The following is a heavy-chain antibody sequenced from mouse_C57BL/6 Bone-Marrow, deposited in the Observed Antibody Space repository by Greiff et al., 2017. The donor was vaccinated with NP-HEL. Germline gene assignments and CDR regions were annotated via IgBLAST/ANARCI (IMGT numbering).Heavy chain of an antibody. V-gene: IGHV10-1*01. CDR1: GFSFNTYA. Sequence: EVQGVESGGGLVQPKGSLKLSCAASGFSFNTYAMNWVRQAPGTGLEWVARIRSKSNNYATYYADSLKDRFTISRDDSESMLYLQLNNLKTEYTAMYYCVRQGYDGYYLDNWGQGTTLTVSS. CDR3: VRQGYDGYYLDN. CDR2: IRSKSNNYAT. D-gene: IGHD2-3*01. J-gene: IGHJ2*01.